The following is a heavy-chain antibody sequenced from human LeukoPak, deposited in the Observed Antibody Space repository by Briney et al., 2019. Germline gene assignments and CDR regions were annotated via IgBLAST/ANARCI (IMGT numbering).Heavy chain of an antibody. Sequence: PSETLSLTCTVSGGSITSYYWTWIRQPPGKGLEWIGSIYYSGTSYYNPSLTSRVTISVDTSNNQFSLKLTSVTAADTAVYYCARAVMVAVAGGRFDYWGQGTLVTVSS. CDR3: ARAVMVAVAGGRFDY. J-gene: IGHJ4*02. CDR1: GGSITSYY. D-gene: IGHD6-19*01. CDR2: IYYSGTS. V-gene: IGHV4-59*12.